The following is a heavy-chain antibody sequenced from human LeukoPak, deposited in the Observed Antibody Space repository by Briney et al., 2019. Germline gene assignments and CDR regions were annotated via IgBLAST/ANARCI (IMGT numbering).Heavy chain of an antibody. D-gene: IGHD3-22*01. CDR1: GFTFSSYA. Sequence: GGSLRLSCAASGFTFSSYAMSWVRQAPGKGLEWVSAISGSGDSTYYADSVKGRFTISRDNSKNTLYMQMNSLRAEDTAVYYCAKLRDYYDSSGQFDYWGQGTLVTVSS. V-gene: IGHV3-23*01. J-gene: IGHJ4*02. CDR3: AKLRDYYDSSGQFDY. CDR2: ISGSGDST.